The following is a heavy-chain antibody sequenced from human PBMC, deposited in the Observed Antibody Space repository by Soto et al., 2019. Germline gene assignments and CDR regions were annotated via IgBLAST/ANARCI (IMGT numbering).Heavy chain of an antibody. CDR2: ISGSGGST. J-gene: IGHJ4*02. V-gene: IGHV3-23*01. D-gene: IGHD6-13*01. Sequence: EVQLLESGGGLVQPGGSLRLSCAASGFTFSNYAVTWVRQAPGKGLEWVSTISGSGGSTYYADSVKGRFTISRDNSKNPLYLQMNSRRAEDTAVYYCAKDQGSSWYEIDYWGQGTLVTVSS. CDR3: AKDQGSSWYEIDY. CDR1: GFTFSNYA.